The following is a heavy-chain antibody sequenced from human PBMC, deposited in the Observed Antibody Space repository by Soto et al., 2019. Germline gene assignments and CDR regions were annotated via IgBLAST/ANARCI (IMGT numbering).Heavy chain of an antibody. V-gene: IGHV4-31*03. Sequence: SETLSLTCTFSVCSIISWFYYLSCIRQHPWNGLEWIGYIYYSGSTYYNPSLKSRVTISVDTSKNQFSLKLSSVTAADTAVYYCARDEMEAAGGGKWLEQWGQGTMVNVSS. D-gene: IGHD6-13*01. CDR3: ARDEMEAAGGGKWLEQ. CDR1: VCSIISWFYY. J-gene: IGHJ4*02. CDR2: IYYSGST.